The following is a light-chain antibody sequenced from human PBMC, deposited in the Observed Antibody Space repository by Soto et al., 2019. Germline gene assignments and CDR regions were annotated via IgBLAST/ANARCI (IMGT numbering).Light chain of an antibody. CDR3: QQRSDSIN. J-gene: IGKJ5*01. CDR1: QSVSSRY. CDR2: GAS. Sequence: EILLTHSPGTLSFSPLEIATLSFSASQSVSSRYLAWYQQKPGQAPRLLIYGASSRATGIPARFSGRGSGADFTLTISSLEPEDFAVYYCQQRSDSINFGQGTRLEIK. V-gene: IGKV3D-20*02.